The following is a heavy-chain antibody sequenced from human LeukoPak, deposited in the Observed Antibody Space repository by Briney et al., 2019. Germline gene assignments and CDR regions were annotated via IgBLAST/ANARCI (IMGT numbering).Heavy chain of an antibody. CDR3: ARGYDYVWGSYRFYFDY. V-gene: IGHV4-34*01. CDR1: GGSFSGYY. J-gene: IGHJ4*02. D-gene: IGHD3-16*02. Sequence: SETLSLTCAVYGGSFSGYYWSWIRQPPGKGLEWIGEINHSGSTNYNPSLKGRVTISVDTSKNQFSLKLSSVTAADTAVYYCARGYDYVWGSYRFYFDYWGQGTLVTVSS. CDR2: INHSGST.